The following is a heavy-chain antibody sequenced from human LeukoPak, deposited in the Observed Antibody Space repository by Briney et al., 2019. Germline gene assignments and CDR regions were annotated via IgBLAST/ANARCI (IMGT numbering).Heavy chain of an antibody. Sequence: SETLSLTCTVSGGSISSDNYHWSWIRQPAGKGLEWIGRIYTSGNTNYNPSLKSRVTISGDTSTNQFSLNLNSVTAADTAVYYCTRALYKWNHFDYWGQGALVTVSS. V-gene: IGHV4-61*02. CDR2: IYTSGNT. CDR3: TRALYKWNHFDY. D-gene: IGHD1-20*01. CDR1: GGSISSDNYH. J-gene: IGHJ4*02.